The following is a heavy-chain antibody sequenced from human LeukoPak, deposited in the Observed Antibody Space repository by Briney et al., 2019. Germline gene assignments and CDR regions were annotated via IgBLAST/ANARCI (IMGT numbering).Heavy chain of an antibody. Sequence: GRSLRLSCAASGFTFSSYGMHWVRQAPGKGLEWVAVISYDGSNKYYADSVKGRFTISRDNSKNTLYLQMSSLRAEDTAVYYCAKASKNSGTYRSPTSWGQGTLVTVSS. J-gene: IGHJ5*02. V-gene: IGHV3-30*18. D-gene: IGHD1-26*01. CDR3: AKASKNSGTYRSPTS. CDR2: ISYDGSNK. CDR1: GFTFSSYG.